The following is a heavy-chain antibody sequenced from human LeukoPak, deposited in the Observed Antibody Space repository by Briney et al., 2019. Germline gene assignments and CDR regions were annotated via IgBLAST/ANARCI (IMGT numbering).Heavy chain of an antibody. CDR1: GGSFSGYY. J-gene: IGHJ4*02. Sequence: SETLSLTCAVYGGSFSGYYWSWIRQPPGKGLEWIGEINHSGSTNYNPPLKSRVTISVDTSKNQFSLKLSSVTAADTAVYYCARRGDYWGQGTLVTVSS. V-gene: IGHV4-34*01. CDR2: INHSGST. CDR3: ARRGDY.